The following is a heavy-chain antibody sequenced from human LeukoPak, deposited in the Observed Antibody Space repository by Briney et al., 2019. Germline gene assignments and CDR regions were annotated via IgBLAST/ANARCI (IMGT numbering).Heavy chain of an antibody. Sequence: SETLSLTCTVSGGSISSYYWSWIRQPPGKGLEWIGYIYYSGSTNYNPSLKGRVTISVDTSKNQFSLKLSSVTAADTAVYYCARDGLGELAAFDIWGQGTMVTVSS. CDR1: GGSISSYY. J-gene: IGHJ3*02. V-gene: IGHV4-59*01. CDR2: IYYSGST. CDR3: ARDGLGELAAFDI. D-gene: IGHD3-16*01.